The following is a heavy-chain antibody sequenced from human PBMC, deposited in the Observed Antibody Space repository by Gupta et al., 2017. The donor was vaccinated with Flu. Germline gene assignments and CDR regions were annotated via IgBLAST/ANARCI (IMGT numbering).Heavy chain of an antibody. J-gene: IGHJ5*02. V-gene: IGHV4-34*01. CDR2: INHSGST. Sequence: QVQLQQWGAGLLKPSETLSLTCAVHGGSFSAYYWSWLRQPPGKGLEWIGEINHSGSTNYSPSLKSRVTISVDTSKNQFSLKLSSVTAADTAVYYCARTLATGDTQSIGWFDPWGQGTLVTVSS. D-gene: IGHD6-13*01. CDR1: GGSFSAYY. CDR3: ARTLATGDTQSIGWFDP.